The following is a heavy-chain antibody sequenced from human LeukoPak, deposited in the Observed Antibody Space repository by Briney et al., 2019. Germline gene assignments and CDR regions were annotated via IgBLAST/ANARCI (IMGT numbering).Heavy chain of an antibody. CDR2: ISAYNGNT. V-gene: IGHV1-18*01. CDR1: GYTFTSYG. J-gene: IGHJ4*02. Sequence: GASVKVSCKASGYTFTSYGISWVRQAPGQGLEWMGRISAYNGNTNYAQKLQGRVTMTTDTSTSTAYMELRSLRSDDTAVYYCARSRNYGSGSYCFDYWGQGTLVTVSS. CDR3: ARSRNYGSGSYCFDY. D-gene: IGHD3-10*01.